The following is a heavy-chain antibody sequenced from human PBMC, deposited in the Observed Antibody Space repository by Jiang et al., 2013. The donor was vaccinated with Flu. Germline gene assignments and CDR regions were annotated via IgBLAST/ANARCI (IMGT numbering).Heavy chain of an antibody. CDR1: GGTFSSYA. Sequence: SGAEVKKPGSSVKVSCKASGGTFSSYAISWVRQAPGQGLEWMGGIIPILGIANYAQKFQGRVTITADKSTSTAYMELSSLRSEDTAVYYCARVSKRGQGVVITTPWFDPWGQGTLVTVSS. CDR2: IIPILGIA. J-gene: IGHJ5*02. V-gene: IGHV1-69*04. CDR3: ARVSKRGQGVVITTPWFDP. D-gene: IGHD3-22*01.